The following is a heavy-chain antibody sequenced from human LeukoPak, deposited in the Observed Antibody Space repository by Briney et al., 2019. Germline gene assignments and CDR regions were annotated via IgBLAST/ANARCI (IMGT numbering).Heavy chain of an antibody. D-gene: IGHD6-13*01. V-gene: IGHV1-69*04. CDR1: GGTFSSYA. Sequence: ASVKVSCKASGGTFSSYAISWVRQAPGQGLEWMGRIIPILGIANYAQKFQGRVTITADKSTSTAYMELSSLRSEDTAVYYCASPYSSSWYGYFDYWGQGTLVTVSS. J-gene: IGHJ4*02. CDR2: IIPILGIA. CDR3: ASPYSSSWYGYFDY.